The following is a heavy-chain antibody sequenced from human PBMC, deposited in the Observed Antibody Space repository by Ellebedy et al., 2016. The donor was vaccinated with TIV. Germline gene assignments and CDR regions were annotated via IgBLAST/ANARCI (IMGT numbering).Heavy chain of an antibody. Sequence: GGSLRLSXAASGFTFSSYSMHWVRQAPGKGLEWVAVIWYDGSYKYYGDSVKGRFTISRDNSKNTLYLQMNSLRVDDTAVYYCARGYQFRNWLDPWGQGTLVTVSS. V-gene: IGHV3-33*01. CDR1: GFTFSSYS. CDR3: ARGYQFRNWLDP. J-gene: IGHJ5*02. D-gene: IGHD2-2*01. CDR2: IWYDGSYK.